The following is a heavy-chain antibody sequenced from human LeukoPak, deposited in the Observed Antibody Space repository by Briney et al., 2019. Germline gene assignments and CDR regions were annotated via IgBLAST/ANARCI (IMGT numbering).Heavy chain of an antibody. D-gene: IGHD2/OR15-2a*01. CDR3: AKVLSGYFDL. CDR2: ISWNSGSI. Sequence: PGRSLRLSCAASGFTFSTYGMNWVRQAPGKGLEWVSGISWNSGSIGYADSVKGRFTISRDNAKNSLYLQMNSLRAEDTALYYCAKVLSGYFDLWGRGTLVTVSS. J-gene: IGHJ2*01. V-gene: IGHV3-9*01. CDR1: GFTFSTYG.